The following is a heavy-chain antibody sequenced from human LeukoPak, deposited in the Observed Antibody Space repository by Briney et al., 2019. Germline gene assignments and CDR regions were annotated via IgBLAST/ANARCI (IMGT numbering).Heavy chain of an antibody. D-gene: IGHD3-16*02. CDR1: GFTFSDYE. CDR2: ISSDGSTI. V-gene: IGHV3-48*03. CDR3: ARAIYHLDY. J-gene: IGHJ4*02. Sequence: GGSLRLSCTASGFTFSDYEMDWVRQAPGKGLGWVSYISSDGSTIYYAGSVKGRFTISRDNAKNSLYLQMNSLRAEDTAVYYCARAIYHLDYWGQGTLVTVSS.